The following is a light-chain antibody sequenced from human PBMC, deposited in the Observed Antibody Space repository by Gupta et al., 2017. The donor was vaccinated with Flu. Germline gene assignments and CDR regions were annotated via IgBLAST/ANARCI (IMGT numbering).Light chain of an antibody. CDR3: QQRSVWPIT. CDR1: ENIGNF. CDR2: DAS. V-gene: IGKV3-11*01. J-gene: IGKJ4*01. Sequence: DIVLTQSPVTLSLSPGGTVTLSYRASENIGNFLSWFQQKPGQAPRLVIYDASKRATGIPARFSGGGSGTDFTLTISSLEPEDFAVYYCQQRSVWPITFGRGTKVEIK.